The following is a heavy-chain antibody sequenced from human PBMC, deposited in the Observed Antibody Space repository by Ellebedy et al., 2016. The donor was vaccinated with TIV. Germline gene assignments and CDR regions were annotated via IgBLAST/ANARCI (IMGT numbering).Heavy chain of an antibody. V-gene: IGHV1-18*01. J-gene: IGHJ3*02. CDR2: INPSNGYT. CDR3: ARTLVVTAIPDTLHM. D-gene: IGHD2-21*02. CDR1: GYTFTTYS. Sequence: AASVKVSCKTSGYTFTTYSITWVRQAPGQGLEWMGWINPSNGYTAYAQNLPGRVTMTTDTSTSTAYMELRSLRSDDTAVYYCARTLVVTAIPDTLHMWGQGTLVTVSS.